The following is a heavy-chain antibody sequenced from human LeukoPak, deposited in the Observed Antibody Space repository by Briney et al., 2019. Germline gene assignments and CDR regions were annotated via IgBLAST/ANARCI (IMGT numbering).Heavy chain of an antibody. D-gene: IGHD3-10*01. CDR3: AGDTLGYFDY. CDR2: IIPIFGTA. J-gene: IGHJ4*02. CDR1: GGTFSSYA. V-gene: IGHV1-69*01. Sequence: SVKVSCKASGGTFSSYAISWVRQAPGQGLEWMGGIIPIFGTANYAQKFQGRVTITAGESTSTAYMELSSLRSEDTAVYYCAGDTLGYFDYWGQGTLVTVSS.